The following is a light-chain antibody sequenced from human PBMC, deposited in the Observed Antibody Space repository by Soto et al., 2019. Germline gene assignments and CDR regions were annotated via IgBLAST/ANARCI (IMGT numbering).Light chain of an antibody. CDR1: QSVGSN. J-gene: IGKJ2*01. CDR2: GAS. V-gene: IGKV3-15*01. CDR3: QQYGSSPRRYT. Sequence: EIVMTQSPATLSVSPGERATLSCRASQSVGSNLAWYQHEPGQAPRLLIYGASTRASGIPARFSGSGSGTEFTLTISSLQSEDFAVYYCQQYGSSPRRYTFGQGTKLEIK.